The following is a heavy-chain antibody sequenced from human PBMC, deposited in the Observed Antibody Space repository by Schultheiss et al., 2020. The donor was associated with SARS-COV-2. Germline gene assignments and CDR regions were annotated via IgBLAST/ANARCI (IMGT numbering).Heavy chain of an antibody. V-gene: IGHV4-39*07. Sequence: SETLSLTCTVSGGSISSSSYYWGWIRQPPGKGLEWIGSIDYSGSTNYNPSLKSRVTISVDTSKNQFSLKLSSVTAADTAVYYCAQGPRGFDYWGQGTLVNVSS. CDR3: AQGPRGFDY. CDR2: IDYSGST. CDR1: GGSISSSSYY. J-gene: IGHJ4*02.